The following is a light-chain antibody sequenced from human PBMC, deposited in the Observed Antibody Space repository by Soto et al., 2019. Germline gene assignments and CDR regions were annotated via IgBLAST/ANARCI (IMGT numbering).Light chain of an antibody. Sequence: QSVLTQPPSASGSPGQSVTISCTGTSSDVGGYNYVSWYQQHSGKAPNLMIYEVSKRPSGVPDRFSGSKSGKTASLTVSGLQAEDEADYYCSSYAGSNNFVVFGGGTKLTVL. CDR1: SSDVGGYNY. J-gene: IGLJ2*01. CDR2: EVS. CDR3: SSYAGSNNFVV. V-gene: IGLV2-8*01.